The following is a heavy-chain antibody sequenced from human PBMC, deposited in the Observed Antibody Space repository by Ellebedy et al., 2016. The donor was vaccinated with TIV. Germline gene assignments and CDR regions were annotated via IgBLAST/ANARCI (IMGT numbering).Heavy chain of an antibody. CDR3: ASRGLQGGVDI. D-gene: IGHD3-10*01. J-gene: IGHJ6*02. CDR1: GGTFVSYA. V-gene: IGHV1-69*13. CDR2: IIPIFGKA. Sequence: ASVKVSCKASGGTFVSYAIYWVQQAPGQGLVWMGGIIPIFGKATYAQKFHGRVTITADEPTNTAYMELSSLKSDDSAVYYYASRGLQGGVDIWGQGTTVIVSS.